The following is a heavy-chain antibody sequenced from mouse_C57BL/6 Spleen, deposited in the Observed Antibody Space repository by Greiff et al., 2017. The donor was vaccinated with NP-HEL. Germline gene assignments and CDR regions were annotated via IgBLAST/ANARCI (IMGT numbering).Heavy chain of an antibody. J-gene: IGHJ4*01. CDR2: IDPSDSYT. CDR3: ARGDYGNYDAIDY. D-gene: IGHD2-1*01. V-gene: IGHV1-69*01. CDR1: GYTFTSYW. Sequence: QVQLQQPGAELVMPGASVKLSCKASGYTFTSYWMHWVKQRPGQGLEWIGEIDPSDSYTNYNQKFKGKSTLTVDKSSSTAYMQLSSLTSEDAAVYYCARGDYGNYDAIDYWGQGTSVTVSS.